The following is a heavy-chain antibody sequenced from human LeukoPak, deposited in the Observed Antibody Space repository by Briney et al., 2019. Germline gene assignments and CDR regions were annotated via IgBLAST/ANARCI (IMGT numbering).Heavy chain of an antibody. D-gene: IGHD2-2*01. CDR2: ISYDGSNK. CDR3: TKAAYCTSTSCHFSGYAQRPLDS. V-gene: IGHV3-30*18. Sequence: GRSLRLSCAASGFTFSSYGMHWVRQAPGKGLEWVAVISYDGSNKYYADSVKGRFTISRDNSKNTLYLQMNSLRAEDTAVYYCTKAAYCTSTSCHFSGYAQRPLDSWGQGTLVTVSS. J-gene: IGHJ4*02. CDR1: GFTFSSYG.